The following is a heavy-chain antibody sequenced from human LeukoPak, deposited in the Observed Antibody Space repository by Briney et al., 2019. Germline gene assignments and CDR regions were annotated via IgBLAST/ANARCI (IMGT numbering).Heavy chain of an antibody. CDR1: GFSFSSYA. J-gene: IGHJ4*02. Sequence: GGSLRLSCAASGFSFSSYAMSWVRQAPGKGLEWVSAISGNNATTYYADSVKGRFTISRDNSKSTLYLQMNSLRAEDTAVYYCAKGQFNYYGSGSYGLDYWGQGTLVTVSS. V-gene: IGHV3-23*01. CDR2: ISGNNATT. D-gene: IGHD3-10*01. CDR3: AKGQFNYYGSGSYGLDY.